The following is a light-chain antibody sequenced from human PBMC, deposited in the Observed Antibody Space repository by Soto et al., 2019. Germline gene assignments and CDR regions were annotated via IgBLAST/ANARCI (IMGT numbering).Light chain of an antibody. CDR2: AAS. Sequence: DIQMTQSPSSLSASVGDRVTITCRASQSISSYLNWYQQKPGKAPKLLIYAASSFQRGVPSRFSGSGSGTDFTLTISSLQPEDFATYYCQQSYSTPQTFGQGTKVDIK. J-gene: IGKJ1*01. CDR1: QSISSY. CDR3: QQSYSTPQT. V-gene: IGKV1-39*01.